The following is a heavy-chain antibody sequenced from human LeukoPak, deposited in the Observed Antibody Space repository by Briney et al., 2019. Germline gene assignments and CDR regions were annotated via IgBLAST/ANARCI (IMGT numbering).Heavy chain of an antibody. V-gene: IGHV3-43*02. D-gene: IGHD5-12*01. CDR3: AKDIRYGGYVYYYYGMDV. Sequence: GGSLRLSCAASGFTFDDYAMHWVRQAPGKGLEWVSLISGDGGSTYYADSVKGRFTISRDNSKNSLYLQMNNLRTEDTALYYCAKDIRYGGYVYYYYGMDVWGQGTTVTVSS. CDR1: GFTFDDYA. CDR2: ISGDGGST. J-gene: IGHJ6*02.